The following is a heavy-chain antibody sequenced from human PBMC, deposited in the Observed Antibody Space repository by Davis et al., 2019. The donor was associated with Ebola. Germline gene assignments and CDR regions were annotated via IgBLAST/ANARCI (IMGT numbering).Heavy chain of an antibody. CDR2: IYYSGST. Sequence: GSLRLSCTVSGDSVSSGSYYWSWIRQPPGKGLEWIGYIYYSGSTNYNPSLKSRVTISVDTSKNQFSLKLSSVTAADTAVYYCARMGATTDYGMDVWGQGTTVTVSS. V-gene: IGHV4-61*01. CDR1: GDSVSSGSYY. J-gene: IGHJ6*02. CDR3: ARMGATTDYGMDV. D-gene: IGHD1-26*01.